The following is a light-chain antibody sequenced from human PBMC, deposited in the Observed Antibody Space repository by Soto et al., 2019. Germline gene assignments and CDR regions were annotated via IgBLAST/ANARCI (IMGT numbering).Light chain of an antibody. V-gene: IGKV3-20*01. CDR3: QHYGSSTT. CDR2: GAS. J-gene: IGKJ2*01. CDR1: QSVSSSQ. Sequence: EIVLTQSPGTLSLSPGESATLSCRASQSVSSSQLTWYQQKPGQAPRLLIYGASSRATDIPDRFSGGGSGTDFTLTISRLEPEDFAVYYCQHYGSSTTFGQGTKLDIK.